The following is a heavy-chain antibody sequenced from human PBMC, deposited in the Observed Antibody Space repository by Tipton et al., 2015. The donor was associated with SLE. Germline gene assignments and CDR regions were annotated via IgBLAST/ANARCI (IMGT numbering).Heavy chain of an antibody. D-gene: IGHD5-18*01. V-gene: IGHV4-34*12. CDR3: ARKSQLWSSYYYYYYMDV. CDR2: IIHSGST. Sequence: LRLSCAVSGGSFSGYYWSWIRQPPGEGLEWIGEIIHSGSTNYNPSLKSRVTISVDTSKNEFSLNLSSVTAADTAVYFCARKSQLWSSYYYYYYMDVWGTGTTVTVSS. CDR1: GGSFSGYY. J-gene: IGHJ6*03.